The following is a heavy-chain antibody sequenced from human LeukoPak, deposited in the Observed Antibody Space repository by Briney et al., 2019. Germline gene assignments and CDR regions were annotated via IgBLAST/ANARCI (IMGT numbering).Heavy chain of an antibody. V-gene: IGHV3-30*18. Sequence: GRSLRLSCAASGFTFSSYGMHWVCQAPGTGLEWVAVISYDGSNKYYADSVKGRFTISRDNSKNTLYLQMNSLRAEDTAVYYCAKDLPHDFWSGYPIFWGQGTLVTVSS. D-gene: IGHD3-3*01. CDR1: GFTFSSYG. J-gene: IGHJ4*02. CDR2: ISYDGSNK. CDR3: AKDLPHDFWSGYPIF.